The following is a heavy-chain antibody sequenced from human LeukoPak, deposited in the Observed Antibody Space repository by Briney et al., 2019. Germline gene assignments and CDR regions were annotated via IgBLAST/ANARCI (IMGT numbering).Heavy chain of an antibody. V-gene: IGHV3-30*18. D-gene: IGHD1-7*01. CDR1: GFTFSSYG. Sequence: GGSLRLSCAASGFTFSSYGMHWVRQAPGKGLEWVAVISYDGSNKYYADSVKGQFTISRDNSKNTLYLQMNSLRAEDTAVYYCAKESPELRDAFDIWGQGTMVTVSS. J-gene: IGHJ3*02. CDR3: AKESPELRDAFDI. CDR2: ISYDGSNK.